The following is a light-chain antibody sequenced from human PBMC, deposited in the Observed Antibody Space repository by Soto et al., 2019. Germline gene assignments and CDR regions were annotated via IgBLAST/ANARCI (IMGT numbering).Light chain of an antibody. CDR1: QSLSNF. CDR2: DAS. J-gene: IGKJ3*01. Sequence: EIVLTQSPATLSLSPGERATLSCRASQSLSNFLAWYQQKPGQAPRLLIYDASNRATGIPVRFSGSGSGTDFTLTISSLEPEDFAVYYCQQRSHLFTFGPGTTVEI. V-gene: IGKV3-11*01. CDR3: QQRSHLFT.